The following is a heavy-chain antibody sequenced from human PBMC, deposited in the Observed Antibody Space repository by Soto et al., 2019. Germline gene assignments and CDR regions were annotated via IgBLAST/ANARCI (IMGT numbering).Heavy chain of an antibody. CDR1: GYTFTSYD. V-gene: IGHV1-8*01. CDR2: MNPNSGNT. CDR3: ASAYSSSWWGWFDP. J-gene: IGHJ5*02. D-gene: IGHD6-13*01. Sequence: QVQLVQSGAEVKKPGASVKVSCKASGYTFTSYDINWVRQATGQGLEWMGWMNPNSGNTGYAQKFQGRVTMTRNTSISTAYLELGSLRSEDTAVYYCASAYSSSWWGWFDPWGQGTLVTVSS.